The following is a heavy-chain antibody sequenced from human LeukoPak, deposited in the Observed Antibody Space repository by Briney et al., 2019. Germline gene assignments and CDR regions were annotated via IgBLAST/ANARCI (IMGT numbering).Heavy chain of an antibody. J-gene: IGHJ4*02. CDR2: ISHSGNS. CDR3: ARDHYDSSGYYVPPFDY. Sequence: SETLSLTCTVSGGSTSDYYWSWIRQPPGKGLEWIGFISHSGNSNYNPSLKSRVTISVDTSKNQFSLKLSSVTAADTAVYYCARDHYDSSGYYVPPFDYWGQGTLVTVSS. D-gene: IGHD3-22*01. CDR1: GGSTSDYY. V-gene: IGHV4-59*12.